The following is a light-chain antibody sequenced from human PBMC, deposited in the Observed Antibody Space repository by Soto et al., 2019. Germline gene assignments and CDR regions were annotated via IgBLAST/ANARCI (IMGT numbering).Light chain of an antibody. CDR3: SSYTSSSTRVV. V-gene: IGLV2-14*01. Sequence: QSALTQPASVSGSPGQSITISCTGSSSDVGGYNYVSWHQQHPGKAPKVMIYDVNNRPSGVSNRFSGSKSGNTASLTISGLQAEDEADYYCSSYTSSSTRVVFGGGTKVTVL. CDR2: DVN. J-gene: IGLJ2*01. CDR1: SSDVGGYNY.